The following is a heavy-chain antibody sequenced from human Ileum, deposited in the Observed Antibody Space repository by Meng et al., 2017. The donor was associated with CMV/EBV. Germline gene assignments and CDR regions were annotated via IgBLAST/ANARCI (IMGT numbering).Heavy chain of an antibody. CDR3: VNRAWLES. Sequence: VQLVGSGGGLGKSGGSLSISCAASGFTFSDYYMTWIRQAPGKGLEWVSYISSSSGYTNYADSVKGRFTISRDNSKNTLYLQMNSLRAEDTAVYYCVNRAWLESWGQGTLVTVSS. CDR1: GFTFSDYY. J-gene: IGHJ5*01. CDR2: ISSSSGYT. V-gene: IGHV3-11*05.